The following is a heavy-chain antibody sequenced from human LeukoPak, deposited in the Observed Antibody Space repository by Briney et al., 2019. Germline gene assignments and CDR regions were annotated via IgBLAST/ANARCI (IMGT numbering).Heavy chain of an antibody. Sequence: PGRSLRLSCAASGFTFSSYGMHWVRQAPGKGLEWVAVIWYDGSNKYYADSVKGRFTISRDNSKNTLYLQVNSLRAEDTAVYYCAREGYCSSTSCYIPHYYYYYYMDVWGKGTTVTVSS. J-gene: IGHJ6*03. CDR2: IWYDGSNK. CDR1: GFTFSSYG. CDR3: AREGYCSSTSCYIPHYYYYYYMDV. D-gene: IGHD2-2*02. V-gene: IGHV3-33*01.